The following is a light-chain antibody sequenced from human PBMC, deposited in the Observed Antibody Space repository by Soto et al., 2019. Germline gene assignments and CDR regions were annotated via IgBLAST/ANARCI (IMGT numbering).Light chain of an antibody. CDR1: QSFRSSY. J-gene: IGKJ1*01. V-gene: IGKV3-20*01. CDR3: QVYGSSSKT. CDR2: GAS. Sequence: EIVLTQSPGTLSLSPGERATLSCRASQSFRSSYLAWYQQKPGQAPRLLIFGASTRATGIPDRFSGSGSGTDFTLTISRLEPEDFAVYFCQVYGSSSKTFGQGTKVDI.